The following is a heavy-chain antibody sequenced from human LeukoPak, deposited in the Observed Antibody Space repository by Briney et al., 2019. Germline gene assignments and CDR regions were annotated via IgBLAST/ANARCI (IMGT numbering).Heavy chain of an antibody. CDR3: ARQLGYCSSTSCYAAKVDY. V-gene: IGHV4-39*01. CDR1: GGSISSNSYY. D-gene: IGHD2-2*01. Sequence: SETLSLTCTVSGGSISSNSYYWGRIRQPPGKVLEWIGSIYYSGSTYYNPSLKSRVTISVDTSKNQYSLKLSSVTAADTAVYYCARQLGYCSSTSCYAAKVDYWGQGTLVTVSS. J-gene: IGHJ4*02. CDR2: IYYSGST.